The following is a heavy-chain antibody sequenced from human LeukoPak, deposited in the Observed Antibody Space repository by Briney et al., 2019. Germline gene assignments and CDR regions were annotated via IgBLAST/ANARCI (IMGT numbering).Heavy chain of an antibody. CDR3: AREYLKNYYDSSEYYFDY. CDR1: GGSFSGYY. V-gene: IGHV4-34*01. CDR2: INHSGST. D-gene: IGHD3-22*01. Sequence: SETLSLTCAVYGGSFSGYYWSWIRQPPGKGLEWIGEINHSGSTNYNPSLKSRVTISVDTSKNQFSLKLSSVTAADTAVYYCAREYLKNYYDSSEYYFDYWGQGTLVTVSS. J-gene: IGHJ4*02.